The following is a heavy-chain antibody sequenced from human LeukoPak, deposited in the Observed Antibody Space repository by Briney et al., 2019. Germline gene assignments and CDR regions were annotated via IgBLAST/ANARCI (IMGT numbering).Heavy chain of an antibody. V-gene: IGHV3-30*02. CDR3: ARSPIVGATGVDY. D-gene: IGHD1-26*01. J-gene: IGHJ4*02. Sequence: PGGSLRLSCAASGFTFSSYWMSWVRQAPGKGLEWVAFIRYDGSNKYYADSVKGRFTISRDNSKNTLYLQMNSLRAEDTAVYYCARSPIVGATGVDYWGQGTLVTVSS. CDR1: GFTFSSYW. CDR2: IRYDGSNK.